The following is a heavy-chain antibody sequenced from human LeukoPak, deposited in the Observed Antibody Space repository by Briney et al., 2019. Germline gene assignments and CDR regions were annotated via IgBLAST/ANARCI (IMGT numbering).Heavy chain of an antibody. Sequence: SETLSLTCTVSGGSVSSGSYYWSWIRQPPGKGLEWIGYIYYSGTTNYNPSLKSRVTISVDTSKNQFSLKLSSVTAADTAVYYCARALLVRNGYNYSPNYFDYWGQGTLVTVSS. J-gene: IGHJ4*02. V-gene: IGHV4-61*01. CDR3: ARALLVRNGYNYSPNYFDY. CDR2: IYYSGTT. D-gene: IGHD5-24*01. CDR1: GGSVSSGSYY.